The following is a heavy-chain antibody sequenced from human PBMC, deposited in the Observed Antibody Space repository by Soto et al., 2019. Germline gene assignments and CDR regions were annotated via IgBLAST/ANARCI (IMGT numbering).Heavy chain of an antibody. CDR1: GYSFRSYW. J-gene: IGHJ4*02. Sequence: GESLKISCKGSGYSFRSYWIGWVRQSPGKGLEWMGIIYPDDSDTKYSPSFQGQVTISADKSINTAYLEWSSLEASDTAMYYCVRLGYCTNCVCYTWIQLARYCGQRSQVTVSA. D-gene: IGHD2-8*01. V-gene: IGHV5-51*01. CDR3: VRLGYCTNCVCYTWIQLARY. CDR2: IYPDDSDT.